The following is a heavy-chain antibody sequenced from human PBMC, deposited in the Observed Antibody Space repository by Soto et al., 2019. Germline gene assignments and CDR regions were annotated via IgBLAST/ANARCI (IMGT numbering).Heavy chain of an antibody. Sequence: GESLKISCKGSGYSFTSYWIGWVRQMPGKGLEWMGIIYPGDSDTRYSPSFQGQVTISADKSISTAYLQWSSLKASDTAMYYCARCAPATYYYYGMDVWGQGTTVTVSS. V-gene: IGHV5-51*01. CDR3: ARCAPATYYYYGMDV. CDR1: GYSFTSYW. J-gene: IGHJ6*02. D-gene: IGHD2-15*01. CDR2: IYPGDSDT.